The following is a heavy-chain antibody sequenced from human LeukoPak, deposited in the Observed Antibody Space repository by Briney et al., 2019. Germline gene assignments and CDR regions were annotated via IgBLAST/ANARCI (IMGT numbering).Heavy chain of an antibody. V-gene: IGHV4-4*07. CDR3: VRLHSHGYGDP. Sequence: SETLSLTCTVSGGSIYAYYWNWVRQPAGKGLEWIGRIYSSGSTNYNPSLRSRVTMSVDTSKNQFSLNLTSVTAADTAVYYCVRLHSHGYGDPWGQGTLVTVSS. J-gene: IGHJ5*02. CDR1: GGSIYAYY. CDR2: IYSSGST. D-gene: IGHD3-16*01.